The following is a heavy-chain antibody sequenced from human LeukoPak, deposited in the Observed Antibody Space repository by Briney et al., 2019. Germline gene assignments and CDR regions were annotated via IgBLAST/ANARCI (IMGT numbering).Heavy chain of an antibody. D-gene: IGHD2-15*01. Sequence: SETLSLTCTVSGGSITTYYWSWIRQPPGKGLEWIGFIYYSGSTNYNPTLQSRVTISVDTSKNQFSLKLTSVTATDTAVYYCARDREWWSLPDPTSLSWFDPWGQGTLVTVSS. V-gene: IGHV4-59*01. CDR2: IYYSGST. CDR3: ARDREWWSLPDPTSLSWFDP. J-gene: IGHJ5*02. CDR1: GGSITTYY.